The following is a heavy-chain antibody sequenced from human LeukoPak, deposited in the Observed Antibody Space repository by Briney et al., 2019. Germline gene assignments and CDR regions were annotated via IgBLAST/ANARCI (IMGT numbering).Heavy chain of an antibody. CDR2: IYHSGST. CDR1: GYSISSGYY. V-gene: IGHV4-38-2*02. D-gene: IGHD3-3*01. Sequence: PSETLSLTCTVSGYSISSGYYWGWIRQPPGKGLEWIGGIYHSGSTYYNPSLKSRVTISVDTSKNQFSLKLSSVTAADTAVYYCARGPPKLRFMEWFDYYMDVWGKGTTVTVSS. CDR3: ARGPPKLRFMEWFDYYMDV. J-gene: IGHJ6*03.